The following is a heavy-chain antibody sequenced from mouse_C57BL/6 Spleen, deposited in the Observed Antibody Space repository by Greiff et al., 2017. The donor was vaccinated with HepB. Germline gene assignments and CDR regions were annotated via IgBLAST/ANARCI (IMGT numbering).Heavy chain of an antibody. Sequence: QVQLQQSGPELVKPGASVKISCKASGYAFSSSWMNWVKQRPGKGLEWIGRIYPGDGDTNYNGKFKGKATLTADKSSSTAYMQLSSLTSEDSAVYFCARSGHYYGSSRGYFDYWGQGTTLTVSS. CDR3: ARSGHYYGSSRGYFDY. CDR2: IYPGDGDT. J-gene: IGHJ2*01. D-gene: IGHD1-1*01. CDR1: GYAFSSSW. V-gene: IGHV1-82*01.